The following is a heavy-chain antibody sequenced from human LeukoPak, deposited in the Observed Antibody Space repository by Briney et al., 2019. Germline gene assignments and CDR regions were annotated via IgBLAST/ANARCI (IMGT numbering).Heavy chain of an antibody. CDR2: IGTAGDT. CDR3: ARAVSCSSTSCYYFDY. D-gene: IGHD2-2*01. J-gene: IGHJ4*02. V-gene: IGHV3-13*01. Sequence: GGSLRLSCAASGFTFSSYDMHWVRQATGKVLEWVSAIGTAGDTYYPGSVKGRFTISRENAKNSLYLQMNSLRAGDTAVYYCARAVSCSSTSCYYFDYWGQGTLVAVSS. CDR1: GFTFSSYD.